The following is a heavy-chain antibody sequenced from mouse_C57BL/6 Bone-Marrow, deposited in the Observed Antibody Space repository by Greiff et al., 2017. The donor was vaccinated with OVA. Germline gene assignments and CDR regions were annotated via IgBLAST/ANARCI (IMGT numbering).Heavy chain of an antibody. V-gene: IGHV5-9-1*02. Sequence: EVKLVESGAGLVKPGGSLKLSCAASGFTFSSYAMSWVRQTPEKRLEWVAYISSGGDYIYYADTVKGRFTISRDNARNTLYLQMSSLKSEDTAMYYCTRARDYYAMDYWGQGTSVTVSS. J-gene: IGHJ4*01. CDR3: TRARDYYAMDY. CDR2: ISSGGDYI. CDR1: GFTFSSYA.